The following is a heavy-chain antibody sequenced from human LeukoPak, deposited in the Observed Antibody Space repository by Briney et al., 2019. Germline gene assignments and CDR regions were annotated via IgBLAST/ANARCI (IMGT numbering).Heavy chain of an antibody. Sequence: SETLSLTCVVYNGSFSDYYWGWIRQPPGKGLEWIGEINHSGITYYNPSLKSRVTISVDASKNQFSLQLISVTAADTAVYHCARARKMYCSGGSCYPRFDYWGQGTLVTVSS. CDR2: INHSGIT. V-gene: IGHV4-34*01. CDR1: NGSFSDYY. CDR3: ARARKMYCSGGSCYPRFDY. D-gene: IGHD2-15*01. J-gene: IGHJ4*02.